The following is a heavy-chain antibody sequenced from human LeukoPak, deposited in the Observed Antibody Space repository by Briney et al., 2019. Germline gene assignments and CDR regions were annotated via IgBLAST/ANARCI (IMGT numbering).Heavy chain of an antibody. Sequence: PSQTLSLTCTVSGGSISSGGYYWSWIRQHPGKDLGWIGYIYYSGSTYYNPSLKSRVTISVDTSKNQFSLKLSSVTAADTAVYYCARAPGYCSSTSCFYYYYYGMDVWGQGTTVTVSS. D-gene: IGHD2-2*01. V-gene: IGHV4-31*03. CDR3: ARAPGYCSSTSCFYYYYYGMDV. CDR1: GGSISSGGYY. CDR2: IYYSGST. J-gene: IGHJ6*02.